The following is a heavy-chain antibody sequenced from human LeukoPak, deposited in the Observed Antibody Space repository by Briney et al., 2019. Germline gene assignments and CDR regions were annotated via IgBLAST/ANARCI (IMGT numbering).Heavy chain of an antibody. Sequence: ASVKVFCKASGYTFTSYGISWVRQAPGQGLEWMGWISAYNGNTNYAQKLQRRVTMTTDTSTSTAYKELRSLRSDDTAVYYCARDSSSRDVAVYYYYMDVWGKGTTVTVSS. CDR1: GYTFTSYG. CDR3: ARDSSSRDVAVYYYYMDV. CDR2: ISAYNGNT. D-gene: IGHD6-6*01. J-gene: IGHJ6*03. V-gene: IGHV1-18*01.